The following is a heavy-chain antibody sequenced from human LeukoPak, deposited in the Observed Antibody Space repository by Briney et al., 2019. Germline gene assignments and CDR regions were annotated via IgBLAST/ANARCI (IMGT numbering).Heavy chain of an antibody. Sequence: GASVKVSCKASGYTFTSYAMHWVRQAPGQRLEWMGWINAGNGNTKYSQKFQGRVTITRDTSASTAYMELRRMRSEDTAVYYCARARTGIAAAGDFDYWGQGTLVTVSS. CDR2: INAGNGNT. CDR1: GYTFTSYA. D-gene: IGHD6-13*01. V-gene: IGHV1-3*01. J-gene: IGHJ4*02. CDR3: ARARTGIAAAGDFDY.